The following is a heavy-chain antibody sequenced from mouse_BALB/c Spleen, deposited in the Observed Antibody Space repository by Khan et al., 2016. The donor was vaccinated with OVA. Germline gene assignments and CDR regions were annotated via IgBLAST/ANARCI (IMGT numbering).Heavy chain of an antibody. J-gene: IGHJ3*01. Sequence: QVQLQQSGAELAKPGASVKMSCKASGYTFTNYWMHWVKQRPGQGLEWIGYINPSTDYTEYNQKLKDKATLTADKSSSTAYMQLTSLTSDDSSLYYCVNHGSSSAWFTYWGQGTLVTVSA. D-gene: IGHD1-1*01. CDR3: VNHGSSSAWFTY. CDR1: GYTFTNYW. CDR2: INPSTDYT. V-gene: IGHV1-7*01.